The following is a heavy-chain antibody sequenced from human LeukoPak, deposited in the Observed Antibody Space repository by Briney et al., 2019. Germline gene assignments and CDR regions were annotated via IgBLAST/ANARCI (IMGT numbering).Heavy chain of an antibody. CDR2: ISAYNGNT. CDR3: ARVISIVVVPAAILARGEFDY. CDR1: GYTFTSYG. Sequence: ASVKVSCKASGYTFTSYGISWVRQAPGQGLEWMGWISAYNGNTNYAQKLQGRVTMTTDTSTSTAYMELRSLRSDDTAVYYCARVISIVVVPAAILARGEFDYWGQGTLVTVSS. V-gene: IGHV1-18*01. J-gene: IGHJ4*02. D-gene: IGHD2-2*02.